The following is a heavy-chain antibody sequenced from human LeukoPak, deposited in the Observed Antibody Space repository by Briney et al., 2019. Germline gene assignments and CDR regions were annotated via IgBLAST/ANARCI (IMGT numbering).Heavy chain of an antibody. CDR1: GGSISRGDYY. V-gene: IGHV4-30-4*08. CDR2: IYYSRST. D-gene: IGHD2-15*01. CDR3: ARDWVRRTSSGGRS. Sequence: SQTLSLTCTVSGGSISRGDYYCSWIRQPPGKGLAWIGYIYYSRSTYYNPSLKIRVTISGDTSKNQFSLKLSSVTAADTVVYYCARDWVRRTSSGGRSWGHGTLVTVSS. J-gene: IGHJ4*01.